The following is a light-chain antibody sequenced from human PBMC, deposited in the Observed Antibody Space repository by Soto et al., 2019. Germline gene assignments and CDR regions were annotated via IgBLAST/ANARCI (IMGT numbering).Light chain of an antibody. J-gene: IGLJ2*01. CDR1: NIGSKS. CDR3: QVWDFSIDHFVL. Sequence: SYELAQPPSVSVAPGQTARITCGGNNIGSKSVHWYRQKPGQAPVLVVHDDSVRPSGISERISGSNSGNTATLAISRVEAGDEADYFCQVWDFSIDHFVLFGGGTK. CDR2: DDS. V-gene: IGLV3-21*02.